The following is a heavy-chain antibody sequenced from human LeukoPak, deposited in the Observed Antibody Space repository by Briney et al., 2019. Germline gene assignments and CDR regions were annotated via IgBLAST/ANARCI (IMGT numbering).Heavy chain of an antibody. J-gene: IGHJ4*02. Sequence: GGSLRLSCAASGFTFSSYNMNWVRQAPGKGLEWVSGINWNGGSTGYADSVKGRFTISRDNAKNSLYLQMNSLRAEDTALYYCARGYYYDNSGLFDYWGQGTVVTVSS. D-gene: IGHD3-22*01. V-gene: IGHV3-20*04. CDR2: INWNGGST. CDR3: ARGYYYDNSGLFDY. CDR1: GFTFSSYN.